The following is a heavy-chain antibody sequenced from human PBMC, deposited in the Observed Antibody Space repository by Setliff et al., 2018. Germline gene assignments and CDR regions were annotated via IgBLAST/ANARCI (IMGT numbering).Heavy chain of an antibody. J-gene: IGHJ4*02. CDR2: INTGVGSA. Sequence: ASVKVSCKASGYSFTGSYMNWVRQAPGQGLEWMGIINTGVGSASYAPKFQGRVTMTSETSTNTIYMEVNIVRLDDMAIYYCARGGMAAAGRKGVFEYWGQGTLVTVSS. D-gene: IGHD6-13*01. CDR1: GYSFTGSY. V-gene: IGHV1-46*01. CDR3: ARGGMAAAGRKGVFEY.